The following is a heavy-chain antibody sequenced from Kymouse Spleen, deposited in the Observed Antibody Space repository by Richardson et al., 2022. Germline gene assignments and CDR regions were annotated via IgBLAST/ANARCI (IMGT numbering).Heavy chain of an antibody. Sequence: QVQLQQWGAGLLKPSETLSLTCAVYGGSFSGYYWSWIRQPPGKGLEWIGEINHSGSTNYNPSLKSRVTISVDTSKNQFSLKLSSVTAADTAVYYCARGYSSGWYPFDYWGQGTLVTVSS. V-gene: IGHV4-34*01. CDR3: ARGYSSGWYPFDY. J-gene: IGHJ4*02. CDR1: GGSFSGYY. D-gene: IGHD6-19*01. CDR2: INHSGST.